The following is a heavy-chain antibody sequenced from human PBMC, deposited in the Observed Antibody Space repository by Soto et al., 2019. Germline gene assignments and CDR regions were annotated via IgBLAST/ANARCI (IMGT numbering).Heavy chain of an antibody. CDR2: IIPIFGTA. D-gene: IGHD1-7*01. Sequence: QVQLVQSGAEVKKPGSSVKVSCKASGGTFSSYAISWVRQAPGQGLEWMGGIIPIFGTANYAQKFQGRVTITADESTSTAYMELSSLRSEDTAVYYCARGLFLELHISYYGMDVWGQGITVTVSS. V-gene: IGHV1-69*01. CDR3: ARGLFLELHISYYGMDV. CDR1: GGTFSSYA. J-gene: IGHJ6*02.